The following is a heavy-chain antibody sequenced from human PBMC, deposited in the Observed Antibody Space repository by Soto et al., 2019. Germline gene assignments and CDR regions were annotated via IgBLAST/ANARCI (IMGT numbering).Heavy chain of an antibody. J-gene: IGHJ4*02. V-gene: IGHV1-69*06. Sequence: QVQLVQSGAEVKKPGSSVKVSCKASGGTFSSYPISWVRQAPGQGLEWMGGTNGNLGTGNYAQKFQGRLTITTDNSTTTAYMELSSLRSEDTAVYYCARRGSHGYFRYFVNWGQGTLVTVSS. CDR2: TNGNLGTG. CDR3: ARRGSHGYFRYFVN. D-gene: IGHD4-17*01. CDR1: GGTFSSYP.